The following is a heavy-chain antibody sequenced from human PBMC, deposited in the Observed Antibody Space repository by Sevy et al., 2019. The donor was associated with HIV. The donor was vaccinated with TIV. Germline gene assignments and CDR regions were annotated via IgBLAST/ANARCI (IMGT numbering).Heavy chain of an antibody. CDR3: ATAYCSPICLIDY. Sequence: GGSLRLSCAASGFTFSSYGMHWVRQAPGKGLEWVAVISPDGTNKYYGDSIRGRFTISRDNSKNTLYLQMDTVRVEDTAVYYCATAYCSPICLIDYWGQGTLVTVSS. CDR1: GFTFSSYG. V-gene: IGHV3-30*03. CDR2: ISPDGTNK. J-gene: IGHJ4*02. D-gene: IGHD2-15*01.